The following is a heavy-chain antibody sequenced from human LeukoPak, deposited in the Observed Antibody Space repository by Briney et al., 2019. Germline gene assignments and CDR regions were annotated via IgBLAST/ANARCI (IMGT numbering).Heavy chain of an antibody. CDR2: IYFSGTT. V-gene: IGHV4-59*01. CDR3: AREDPQTTVPEGLDV. Sequence: SETLSLTCTVSGGSISNYYWSWLRQPPGKGLEWIGYIYFSGTTNINPSLKSRVTISVDVSKNQFSLKLSSVTAADTAVYYCAREDPQTTVPEGLDVWGQGTTVTVSS. J-gene: IGHJ6*02. D-gene: IGHD4-17*01. CDR1: GGSISNYY.